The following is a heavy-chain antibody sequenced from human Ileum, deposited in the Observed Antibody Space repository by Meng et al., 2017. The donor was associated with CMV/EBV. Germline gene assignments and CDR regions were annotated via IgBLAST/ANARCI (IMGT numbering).Heavy chain of an antibody. Sequence: GPLRLPCAASGFTLSRHWMSWVRQAPGQGVEWVANMDQDGSETHYVDSVKGRFTISRDNAKNSLYLQMNSLRAEDTAVYYCARGGHSSAHWGQGTLVTVSS. CDR3: ARGGHSSAH. CDR2: MDQDGSET. J-gene: IGHJ4*02. V-gene: IGHV3-7*01. D-gene: IGHD6-19*01. CDR1: GFTLSRHW.